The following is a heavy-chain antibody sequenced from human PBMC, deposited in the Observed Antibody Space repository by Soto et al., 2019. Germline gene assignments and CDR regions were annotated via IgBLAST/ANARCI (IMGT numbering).Heavy chain of an antibody. D-gene: IGHD3-22*01. V-gene: IGHV3-30*03. CDR3: ARWVGGSMYDNSGKYDS. CDR2: VAYDGCKT. J-gene: IGHJ5*01. Sequence: QVQLVESGGGVVQPGRSLRLTCAASGFTFSSNGMHWVRQAPGKGLEWVALVAYDGCKTYYGDSVRGRFTISRDNSENTLYLQMNSLRAEDTAVYYCARWVGGSMYDNSGKYDSWGQGTLVTVSS. CDR1: GFTFSSNG.